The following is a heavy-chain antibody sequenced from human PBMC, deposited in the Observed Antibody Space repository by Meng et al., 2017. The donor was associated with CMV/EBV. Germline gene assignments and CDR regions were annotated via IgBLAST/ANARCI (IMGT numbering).Heavy chain of an antibody. Sequence: GGSLRLSCAASGFTFSSYWMSWVRQAPGKGLEWVANIKQDGSEKYYVDSVKGRFTISRDNAKNSLYLRMNSLRAEDTAVYYCARYGGVVPAATGQSDYWGQGTLVTVSS. J-gene: IGHJ4*02. CDR2: IKQDGSEK. CDR3: ARYGGVVPAATGQSDY. D-gene: IGHD2-2*01. CDR1: GFTFSSYW. V-gene: IGHV3-7*01.